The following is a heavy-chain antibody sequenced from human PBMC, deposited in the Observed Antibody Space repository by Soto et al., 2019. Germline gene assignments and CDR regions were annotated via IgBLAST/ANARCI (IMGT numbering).Heavy chain of an antibody. J-gene: IGHJ5*02. Sequence: LSLTCTVSGGSISSGDYYWSWIRQHPGKGLEWIGTIYFSGTTYYNPSLKSRVTISVDTSKNQFSLNLSSVTAADTAVYYCARRDRSGFSYWLDTWGQGTLVTVSS. CDR1: GGSISSGDYY. CDR2: IYFSGTT. V-gene: IGHV4-31*03. D-gene: IGHD3-22*01. CDR3: ARRDRSGFSYWLDT.